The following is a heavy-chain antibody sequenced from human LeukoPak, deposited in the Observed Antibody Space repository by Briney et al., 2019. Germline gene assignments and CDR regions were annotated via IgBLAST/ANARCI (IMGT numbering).Heavy chain of an antibody. CDR1: GFTFSSYA. D-gene: IGHD3-9*01. CDR3: AKGGLRYFDSRWYFDY. J-gene: IGHJ4*02. V-gene: IGHV3-30-3*01. CDR2: ISYDGSNK. Sequence: GGSLRLSCAASGFTFSSYAMHWVRPAPGKGLEWVAVISYDGSNKYYADSVKGRFTISRDNSKNTLYLQMNSLRAEDTAVYYCAKGGLRYFDSRWYFDYWGQGTLVTVSS.